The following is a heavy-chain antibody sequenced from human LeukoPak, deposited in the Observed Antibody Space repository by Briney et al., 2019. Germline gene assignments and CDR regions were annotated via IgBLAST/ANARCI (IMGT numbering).Heavy chain of an antibody. CDR3: AKDRYSYGGNSLDY. CDR1: GFTFDDYA. D-gene: IGHD4-23*01. J-gene: IGHJ4*02. Sequence: GRSLRLSCAASGFTFDDYAMHWVRHAPGKGLEWVSGISWNSYSIAYADSVKGRFTISRDNAKNSLYLQMNSLRAEDTALYYCAKDRYSYGGNSLDYWGQGTLVTVSS. V-gene: IGHV3-9*01. CDR2: ISWNSYSI.